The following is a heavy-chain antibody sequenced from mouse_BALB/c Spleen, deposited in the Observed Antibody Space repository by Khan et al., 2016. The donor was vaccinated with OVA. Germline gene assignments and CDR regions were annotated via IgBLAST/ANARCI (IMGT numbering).Heavy chain of an antibody. CDR2: IYPGSDNT. CDR3: AREWAAWFPY. J-gene: IGHJ3*01. Sequence: QVQLKESGAELARPGASVKLSCKASGYTFTDYNINWMRQRTGQGLEWIGEIYPGSDNTYYNEKFKGKATLTADKSSSTDYMQLSSLTSKDSAVYFCAREWAAWFPYWGQGTLVTVSA. V-gene: IGHV1-77*01. CDR1: GYTFTDYN.